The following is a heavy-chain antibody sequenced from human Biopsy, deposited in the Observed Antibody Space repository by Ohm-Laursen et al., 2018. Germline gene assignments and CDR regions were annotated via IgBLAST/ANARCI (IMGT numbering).Heavy chain of an antibody. CDR3: ARGMRTTGWPYFDY. CDR2: IYSGGNT. D-gene: IGHD2/OR15-2a*01. CDR1: GYSIIPSGPEN. Sequence: SQTLSLTCTLSGYSIIPSGPENWSWIRQPPGQGLQYIGFIYSGGNTSYNPSLRSRVTMSVDTSKNQFSLWLNSVTAADTAVYYCARGMRTTGWPYFDYWGQGILVTVSS. J-gene: IGHJ4*02. V-gene: IGHV4-61*01.